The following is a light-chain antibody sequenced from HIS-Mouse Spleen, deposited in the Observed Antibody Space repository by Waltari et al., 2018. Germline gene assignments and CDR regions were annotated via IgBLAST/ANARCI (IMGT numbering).Light chain of an antibody. Sequence: QSVLTQPPSVSGAPGQRVTISCTGSSSNIGAGYDVHWYQQLPGTAPKLPIDGNSNRPSGVPGRFSGSKSGTSASLAITGLQAEDEADYYCQSYDSSLSGWVFGGGTKLTVL. CDR2: GNS. J-gene: IGLJ3*02. CDR1: SSNIGAGYD. CDR3: QSYDSSLSGWV. V-gene: IGLV1-40*01.